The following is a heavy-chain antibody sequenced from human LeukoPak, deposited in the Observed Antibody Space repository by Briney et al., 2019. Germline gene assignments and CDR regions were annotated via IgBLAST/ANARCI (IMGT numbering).Heavy chain of an antibody. CDR1: GFTFSDYY. CDR3: ARQNYYDSRDAFDI. J-gene: IGHJ3*02. Sequence: GGSLRLSCAASGFTFSDYYTSWIRQAPGKGLEWVSYISSSGSTIYYADSVKGRFTISRDNAKNSLYLQMNSLRAEDTAVYYCARQNYYDSRDAFDIWGQGTMVTVSS. CDR2: ISSSGSTI. V-gene: IGHV3-11*01. D-gene: IGHD3-22*01.